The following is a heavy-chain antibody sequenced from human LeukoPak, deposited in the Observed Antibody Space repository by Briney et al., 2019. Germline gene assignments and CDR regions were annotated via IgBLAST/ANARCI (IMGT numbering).Heavy chain of an antibody. V-gene: IGHV4-59*01. CDR1: GGSISSYY. D-gene: IGHD2-2*01. CDR2: IYYSGST. Sequence: PSETLSLTCTVSGGSISSYYWSWLRQPPGKGLEWIGYIYYSGSTNYNPSLKSRVTISVDTSKNQFSLKLSSVTAADTAVYYCARVPLYCSSTSCRDYFDYWGQGTLVTVSS. J-gene: IGHJ4*02. CDR3: ARVPLYCSSTSCRDYFDY.